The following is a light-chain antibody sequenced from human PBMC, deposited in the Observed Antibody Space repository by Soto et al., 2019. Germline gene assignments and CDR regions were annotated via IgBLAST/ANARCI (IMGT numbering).Light chain of an antibody. V-gene: IGLV2-14*01. CDR2: EVS. J-gene: IGLJ1*01. Sequence: SVLTQPASVSGSPGQSITISCTGTRTDVGGYNFVSWYQQHPGKAPKLIIYEVSNRPSGVSNRFSGSKSDNTASLTISGLQAEGEADYYCCSYVSSKTYVFGTGTKV. CDR3: CSYVSSKTYV. CDR1: RTDVGGYNF.